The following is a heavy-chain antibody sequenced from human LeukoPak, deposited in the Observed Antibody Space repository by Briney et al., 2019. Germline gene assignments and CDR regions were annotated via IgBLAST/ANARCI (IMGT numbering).Heavy chain of an antibody. CDR3: ARDRGGGPSPY. V-gene: IGHV4-61*02. Sequence: SQTLSLTCTVSGGSISSTNYYWAWIRQPAGKGLEWIGRIYTSGSTNYNPSLKSRVTISVDTSKNQFSLKLSSVSAADTAVYYCARDRGGGPSPYWGQGTLVTVSS. D-gene: IGHD1-26*01. CDR2: IYTSGST. CDR1: GGSISSTNYY. J-gene: IGHJ4*02.